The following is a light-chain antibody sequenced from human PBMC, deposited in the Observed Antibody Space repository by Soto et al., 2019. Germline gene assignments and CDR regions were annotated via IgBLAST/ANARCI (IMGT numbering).Light chain of an antibody. CDR3: QQYNSYS. Sequence: EIVLTQSPGTLSLSPGERATLSCRASQRVSSGYLAWYQQKPGQAPRLLIYGASNRATDIPDRFSGRGSGTDFTLTISRLEPEDFAVYYCQQYNSYSFGQGTKVDIK. J-gene: IGKJ1*01. CDR2: GAS. CDR1: QRVSSGY. V-gene: IGKV3-20*01.